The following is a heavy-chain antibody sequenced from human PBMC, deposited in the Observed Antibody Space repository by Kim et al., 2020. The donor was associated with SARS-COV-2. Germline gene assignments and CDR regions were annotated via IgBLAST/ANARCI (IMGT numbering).Heavy chain of an antibody. Sequence: SVKVSCKASGGTFSSYAISWVRQAPGQGLEWMGGIIPIFGTANYAQKFQGRVTITADESTSTAYMELSSLRSEDTAVYYCASRLVGATDWYYYYYGMDVWGQGTTVTVSS. CDR2: IIPIFGTA. V-gene: IGHV1-69*13. CDR1: GGTFSSYA. J-gene: IGHJ6*02. D-gene: IGHD1-26*01. CDR3: ASRLVGATDWYYYYYGMDV.